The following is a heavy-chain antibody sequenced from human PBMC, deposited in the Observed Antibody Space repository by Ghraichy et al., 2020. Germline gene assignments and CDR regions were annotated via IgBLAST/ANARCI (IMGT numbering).Heavy chain of an antibody. CDR3: ARDPRFDWLLGMRYMDV. D-gene: IGHD3-9*01. Sequence: LSLTCAASGFTFSDYYMSWIRQAPGKGLEWVSYISSSGSTIYYADSVKGRFTISRDNAKNSLYLQMNSLRAEDTAVYYCARDPRFDWLLGMRYMDVWGKGTTVTVSS. J-gene: IGHJ6*03. V-gene: IGHV3-11*01. CDR1: GFTFSDYY. CDR2: ISSSGSTI.